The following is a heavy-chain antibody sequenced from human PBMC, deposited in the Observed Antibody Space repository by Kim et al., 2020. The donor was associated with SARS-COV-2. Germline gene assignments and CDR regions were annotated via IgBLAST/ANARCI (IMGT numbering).Heavy chain of an antibody. J-gene: IGHJ4*02. Sequence: GGSLRLSCAASGFTFSSYAMHWVRQAPGKGLEWVAVISYDGSNKYYADSVKGRFTISRDNSKNTLYLQMNSLRAEDTAVHYCARGGTGSWYRDYFDYWGQGTLVTVSS. CDR1: GFTFSSYA. V-gene: IGHV3-30*04. CDR3: ARGGTGSWYRDYFDY. CDR2: ISYDGSNK. D-gene: IGHD6-13*01.